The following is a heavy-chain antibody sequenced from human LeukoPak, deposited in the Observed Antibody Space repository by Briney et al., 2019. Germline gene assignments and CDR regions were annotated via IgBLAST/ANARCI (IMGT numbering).Heavy chain of an antibody. D-gene: IGHD6-25*01. J-gene: IGHJ6*02. CDR1: GGSISGYY. CDR2: INHSGST. V-gene: IGHV4-34*01. CDR3: ARKGGYFYYGMDV. Sequence: SETLSLTCTVSGGSISGYYWSWIRQPPGKGLEWIGEINHSGSTNYNPSLKSRVTISVDTSKNQFSLKLSSVTAADTAVYYCARKGGYFYYGMDVWGQGTTVTVSS.